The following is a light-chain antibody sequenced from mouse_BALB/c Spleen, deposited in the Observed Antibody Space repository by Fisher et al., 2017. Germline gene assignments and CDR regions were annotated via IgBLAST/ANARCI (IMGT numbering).Light chain of an antibody. V-gene: IGKV4-59*01. J-gene: IGKJ2*01. CDR1: SSVSY. CDR3: QQRSSYPYT. CDR2: DTS. Sequence: IVLTQTPAIMSASPGEKVTMTCSASSSVSYMHWYQQKSSTSPKLWIYDTSKLASGVPARFSGSGSGTSYSLTISSMEAEDAATYYCQQRSSYPYTFGGGTKLEIK.